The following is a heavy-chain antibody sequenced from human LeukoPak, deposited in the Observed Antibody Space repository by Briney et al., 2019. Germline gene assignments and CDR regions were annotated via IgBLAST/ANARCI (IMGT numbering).Heavy chain of an antibody. CDR2: ISGGGGST. V-gene: IGHV3-23*01. CDR1: GFTFSSYA. J-gene: IGHJ6*02. CDR3: AKRDAVLRFWEWLSYGMDV. Sequence: AGGSLRLSCAASGFTFSSYAMSWVRQAPGKGLEWVSAISGGGGSTYYADSVKGRFTISRDNSKNTLYLQMNCLRAEDTAVYYCAKRDAVLRFWEWLSYGMDVWGQGTTVTVSS. D-gene: IGHD3-3*01.